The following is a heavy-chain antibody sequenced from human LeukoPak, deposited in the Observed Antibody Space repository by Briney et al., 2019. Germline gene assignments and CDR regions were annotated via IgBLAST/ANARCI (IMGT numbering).Heavy chain of an antibody. Sequence: GGSLRLSCAASGFSVTTHFMSWVRQAPGKGLEWVSAISGSGGSTYYADSVKGRFTISRDNSKNTLYLQMNSLRAEDTVVYYCAKDRRSYYYDSSGYTNWFDPWGQGTLVTVSS. CDR3: AKDRRSYYYDSSGYTNWFDP. D-gene: IGHD3-22*01. CDR2: ISGSGGST. CDR1: GFSVTTHF. V-gene: IGHV3-23*01. J-gene: IGHJ5*02.